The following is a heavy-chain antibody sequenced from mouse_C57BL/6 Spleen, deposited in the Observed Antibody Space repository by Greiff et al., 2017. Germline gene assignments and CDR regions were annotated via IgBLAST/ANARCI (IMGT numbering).Heavy chain of an antibody. CDR3: ARDDDYDGKNYFDD. J-gene: IGHJ2*01. CDR1: GYAFSSSW. D-gene: IGHD2-4*01. Sequence: VQLQQSGPELVKPGASVKISCKASGYAFSSSWMNWVKQRPGKGLEWIGRIYPGDGDTNYNGKFKGKATLTADKSSSTAYMQLSSLTSEDSAVYVCARDDDYDGKNYFDDWGQGTTLTVSS. V-gene: IGHV1-82*01. CDR2: IYPGDGDT.